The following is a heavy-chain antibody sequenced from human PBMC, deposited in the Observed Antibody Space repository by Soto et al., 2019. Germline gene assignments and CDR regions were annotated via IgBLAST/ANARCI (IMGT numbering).Heavy chain of an antibody. J-gene: IGHJ3*02. CDR3: ARVMTTVTFDAFDS. V-gene: IGHV3-7*01. CDR1: GFTFSSYW. D-gene: IGHD4-17*01. Sequence: PGGSLRLSCAASGFTFSSYWMSWVRQAPGKGLEWVANIKQDGSEKYYVDSVKGRFTISRDNAKNSLYLQMNSLRAEDTAVYYCARVMTTVTFDAFDSWGQGTMVTVSS. CDR2: IKQDGSEK.